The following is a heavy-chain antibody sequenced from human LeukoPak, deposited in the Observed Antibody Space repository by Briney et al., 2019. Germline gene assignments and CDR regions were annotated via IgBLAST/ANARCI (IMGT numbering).Heavy chain of an antibody. V-gene: IGHV4-59*11. D-gene: IGHD4-11*01. CDR3: ARRMTTVKLIGVDDAFDI. CDR1: GGSISSHY. Sequence: SETLSLTCTVSGGSISSHYWSWIRQPPGKGLEWIGYIYYSGSTNYNPSLKSRVTISVDTSKNQFSLKLSSVTAADTAVYYCARRMTTVKLIGVDDAFDIWGQGTMVTVSS. J-gene: IGHJ3*02. CDR2: IYYSGST.